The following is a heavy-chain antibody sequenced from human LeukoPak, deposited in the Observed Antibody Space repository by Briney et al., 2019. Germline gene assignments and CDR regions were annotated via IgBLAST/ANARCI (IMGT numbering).Heavy chain of an antibody. J-gene: IGHJ4*02. D-gene: IGHD3-10*01. CDR3: ARQRVGDFYFDY. Sequence: SETLSLTCTVSGGSITSYFWSWIRQPAGKGLEWIGHIYTSGSTNYNPSLKSRVTMSVDTSKNQFSLKLSSVTAADTAVYYCARQRVGDFYFDYWGQGTLVTVSS. CDR1: GGSITSYF. CDR2: IYTSGST. V-gene: IGHV4-4*07.